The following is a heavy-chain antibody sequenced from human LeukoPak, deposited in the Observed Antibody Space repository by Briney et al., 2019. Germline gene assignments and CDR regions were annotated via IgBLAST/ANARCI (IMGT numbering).Heavy chain of an antibody. Sequence: SETLSLTCTVSGGSINSYYWSWIRQPPGKGLEWIGYIFYSGSTNYNPSLQSRVTIPVDTSRNQFSLNLSSVTAADTAVYYCARGPTRQYFDSWGRGTLVTVSS. CDR1: GGSINSYY. CDR2: IFYSGST. J-gene: IGHJ4*02. CDR3: ARGPTRQYFDS. V-gene: IGHV4-59*01. D-gene: IGHD6-6*01.